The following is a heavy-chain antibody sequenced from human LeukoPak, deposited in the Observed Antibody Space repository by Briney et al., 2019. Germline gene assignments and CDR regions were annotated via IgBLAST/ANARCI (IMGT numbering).Heavy chain of an antibody. CDR1: GYTFTDYY. CDR2: INPNSGGT. V-gene: IGHV1-2*06. J-gene: IGHJ5*02. CDR3: ARRGLRCSTSCYVRDNWFDP. Sequence: ASVTVSFTTSGYTFTDYYMHWVRQAPGLGPEWIGRINPNSGGTNYAQKFQGRVTVTRDRSINTVYMELSSLRSEDTAVYYCARRGLRCSTSCYVRDNWFDPWGQGTLVTVSS. D-gene: IGHD2-2*01.